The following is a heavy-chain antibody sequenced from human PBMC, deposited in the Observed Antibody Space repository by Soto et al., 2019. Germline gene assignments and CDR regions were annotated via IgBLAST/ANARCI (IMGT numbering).Heavy chain of an antibody. D-gene: IGHD3-10*01. Sequence: ASVKVSCKASGYTFTSYAMHCVLQSPGQRLDWMGWTNAGNGNTKYSQKFQGRVTITRDTSASTAYMELSSLRSEDTAVYYCARALLWFGESNFDYWGQGTLVTVSS. CDR3: ARALLWFGESNFDY. CDR2: TNAGNGNT. J-gene: IGHJ4*02. V-gene: IGHV1-3*01. CDR1: GYTFTSYA.